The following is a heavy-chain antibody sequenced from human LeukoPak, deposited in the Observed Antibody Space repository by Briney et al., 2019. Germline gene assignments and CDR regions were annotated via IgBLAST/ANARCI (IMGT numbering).Heavy chain of an antibody. D-gene: IGHD6-13*01. CDR1: GGSITNTNYY. CDR2: FYTSGTP. J-gene: IGHJ4*02. V-gene: IGHV4-61*02. Sequence: SETLPLTCTVSGGSITNTNYYWAWIRQPAGKGLEWIGRFYTSGTPNYNPSLKSRVTILVDTSRNQFSLKLSSVTAADTAVYYCARSPRGSSWQTIDYWGQGTLVTVSS. CDR3: ARSPRGSSWQTIDY.